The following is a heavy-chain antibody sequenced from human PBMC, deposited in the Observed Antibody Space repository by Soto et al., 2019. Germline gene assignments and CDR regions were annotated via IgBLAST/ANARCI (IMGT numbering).Heavy chain of an antibody. CDR3: AHRRWYYDSNGYYYLGY. CDR2: IYWDDDK. CDR1: GFSLSTSGVG. V-gene: IGHV2-5*02. D-gene: IGHD3-22*01. J-gene: IGHJ4*02. Sequence: SGPTLVNPTQTLTLTCTFSGFSLSTSGVGVGWIRQPPGKALEWLALIYWDDDKRYSPSLKSRLTITKDTSKNQVVLTMTNMDPVDTATYFFAHRRWYYDSNGYYYLGYWGQGTLGTGSS.